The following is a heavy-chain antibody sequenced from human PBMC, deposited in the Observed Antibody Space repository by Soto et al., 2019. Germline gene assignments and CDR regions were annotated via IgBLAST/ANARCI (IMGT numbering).Heavy chain of an antibody. J-gene: IGHJ4*02. CDR1: GFIFSNYA. Sequence: QVQLVESGGGVVLPGGSLRLSCAASGFIFSNYAMQWVRQAPGKGLEWMAAISYDGNTQYYADSVRGRFTISRDNSKNTVYVQMISLRAEDTAVYYCARDLKGDTKLDYWGQGTLVTVSS. CDR2: ISYDGNTQ. D-gene: IGHD1-26*01. V-gene: IGHV3-30-3*01. CDR3: ARDLKGDTKLDY.